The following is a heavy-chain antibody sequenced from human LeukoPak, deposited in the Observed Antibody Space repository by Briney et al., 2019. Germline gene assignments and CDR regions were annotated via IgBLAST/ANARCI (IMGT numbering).Heavy chain of an antibody. J-gene: IGHJ4*02. D-gene: IGHD3-9*01. CDR1: GGSINSNSHH. Sequence: SETLCLTCSVSGGSINSNSHHWDWIRQAPGKGLEWIGNIYYSGTTSYNPSLTSRATISVDTSKNQFSLRLSSVTAADTAVYYCARRGDILTDYAFDYWGQGTLVTVSS. CDR3: ARRGDILTDYAFDY. CDR2: IYYSGTT. V-gene: IGHV4-39*01.